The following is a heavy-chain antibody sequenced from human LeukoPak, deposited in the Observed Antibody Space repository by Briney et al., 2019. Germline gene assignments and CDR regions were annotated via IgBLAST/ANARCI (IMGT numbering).Heavy chain of an antibody. V-gene: IGHV3-21*01. J-gene: IGHJ5*02. D-gene: IGHD2-2*02. CDR3: VRIPNTAPFPNWFEP. CDR2: IGTTSSSI. Sequence: PGGSLRLSCAASGFTFSTYTMNWIRQAPGKGLEWVSSIGTTSSSIYYADSVRGRFTVSRDNARNSLVLQMNSLRAEDTAVYYCVRIPNTAPFPNWFEPWGQGTLVTVSS. CDR1: GFTFSTYT.